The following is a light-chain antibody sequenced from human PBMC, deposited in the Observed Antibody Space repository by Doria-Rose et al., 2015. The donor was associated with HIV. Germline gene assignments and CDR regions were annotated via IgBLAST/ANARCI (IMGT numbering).Light chain of an antibody. CDR2: DRS. Sequence: TQSPGTLSLSPGERATLSCRASQSFSSTYLAWYQQKPGQPLSILIYDRSIRTTSIPDRFSASGSGTDFTLTITRLEPEDVALYYCLHYGTSWTFGQVTKVEI. V-gene: IGKV3-20*01. CDR1: QSFSSTY. J-gene: IGKJ1*01. CDR3: LHYGTSWT.